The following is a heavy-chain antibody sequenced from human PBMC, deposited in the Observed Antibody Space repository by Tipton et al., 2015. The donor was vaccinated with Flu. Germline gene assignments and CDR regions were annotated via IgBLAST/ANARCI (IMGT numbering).Heavy chain of an antibody. V-gene: IGHV5-51*01. CDR2: IYVGDSDT. CDR1: GYSFSSYR. J-gene: IGHJ4*02. Sequence: VQLVQSGAEVKKPGESLKISCKTSGYSFSSYRIGWVRQMPGKGLEWMGIIYVGDSDTRYSPSFQGQVTISVDKSISTASLQWSSLKASDTAMYYCVRCRSGAYRLYYFDYWGQGTLVTVSS. CDR3: VRCRSGAYRLYYFDY. D-gene: IGHD3-3*01.